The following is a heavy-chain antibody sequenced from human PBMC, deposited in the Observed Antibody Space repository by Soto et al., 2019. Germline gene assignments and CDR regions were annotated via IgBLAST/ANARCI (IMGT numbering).Heavy chain of an antibody. CDR1: GFTVSGYY. Sequence: QVQLLESGGGLVKPGESLRLSCAGSGFTVSGYYMAWIRQPPGKGLEWISIISSDSRHTEYVDSVKGRFTISRDNVKNLLYLQMNSLRAEDTAVYFCATGQQVRMADIWGQGTMVTVSS. D-gene: IGHD6-13*01. CDR2: ISSDSRHT. J-gene: IGHJ3*02. V-gene: IGHV3-11*03. CDR3: ATGQQVRMADI.